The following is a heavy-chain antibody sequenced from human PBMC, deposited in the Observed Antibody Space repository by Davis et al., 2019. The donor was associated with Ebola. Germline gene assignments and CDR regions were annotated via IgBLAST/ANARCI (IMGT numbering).Heavy chain of an antibody. D-gene: IGHD3-3*01. CDR3: ARNGDYDFWSGYYMDV. J-gene: IGHJ6*03. V-gene: IGHV4-34*01. CDR1: GGSFSGYH. Sequence: SETLSLTCAVYGGSFSGYHWSWIRQPPGKGLEWIAEINHSGSTNHNPSLKSRVTISRDTSKNQFSLRLSSVTAADTAVYYCARNGDYDFWSGYYMDVWGKGTTVTVSS. CDR2: INHSGST.